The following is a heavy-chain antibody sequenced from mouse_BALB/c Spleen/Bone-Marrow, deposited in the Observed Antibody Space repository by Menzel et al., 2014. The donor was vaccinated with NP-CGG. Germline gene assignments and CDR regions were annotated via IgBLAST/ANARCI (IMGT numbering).Heavy chain of an antibody. D-gene: IGHD1-1*01. CDR3: ARGGDYYGSSSCAY. V-gene: IGHV1S41*01. Sequence: DLVKPGASVQLSCKASGYTFTSYWINWIKQRPGQGLEWIGRIAPGSGSTYYNEMFKGKATLTVDTSSSTAYIQLSSLSSEDSAVYFCARGGDYYGSSSCAYWGQGTLVTVSA. J-gene: IGHJ3*01. CDR2: IAPGSGST. CDR1: GYTFTSYW.